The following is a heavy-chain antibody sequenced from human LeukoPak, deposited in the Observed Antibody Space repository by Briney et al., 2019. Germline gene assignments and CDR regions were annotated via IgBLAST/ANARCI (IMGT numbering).Heavy chain of an antibody. CDR2: IYPNSGGT. D-gene: IGHD6-19*01. Sequence: HWASVKVSCKASAYTFTGYYMHWVRQAPGQGLEWMGWIYPNSGGTNYAQKFQGWVTMTRDTSISTAYMELSRLRSDDAAVYYCARSEQFPYYMDVWGKGTTVTVSS. CDR3: ARSEQFPYYMDV. J-gene: IGHJ6*03. V-gene: IGHV1-2*04. CDR1: AYTFTGYY.